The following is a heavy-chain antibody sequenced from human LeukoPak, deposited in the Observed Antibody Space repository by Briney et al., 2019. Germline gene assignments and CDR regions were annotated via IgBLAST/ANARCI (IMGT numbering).Heavy chain of an antibody. J-gene: IGHJ3*01. Sequence: GGSLRLSCAASGFTFSSYNMNWVRQAPGKGLEWVSYISSSSSTIYYADSVKGRFTISRGNAKNSLYLQMNSLRAEDTAVYYCARGSFGPWGQGTMVTVPS. V-gene: IGHV3-48*01. CDR2: ISSSSSTI. D-gene: IGHD1-26*01. CDR1: GFTFSSYN. CDR3: ARGSFGP.